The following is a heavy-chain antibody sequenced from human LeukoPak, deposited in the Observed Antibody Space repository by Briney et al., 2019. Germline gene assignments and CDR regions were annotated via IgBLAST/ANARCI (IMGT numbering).Heavy chain of an antibody. D-gene: IGHD3-22*01. CDR3: ARGAGGSHYYDSSGLDY. Sequence: PSETLSLTCTVSGGSISRGGYCWSWIRQHPGKGLEWIGYIYYSGSTNYNPSLKSRVTISVDTSKNQFSLKLSSVTAADTAVYYCARGAGGSHYYDSSGLDYWGQGTLVTVSS. CDR1: GGSISRGGYC. J-gene: IGHJ4*02. V-gene: IGHV4-61*08. CDR2: IYYSGST.